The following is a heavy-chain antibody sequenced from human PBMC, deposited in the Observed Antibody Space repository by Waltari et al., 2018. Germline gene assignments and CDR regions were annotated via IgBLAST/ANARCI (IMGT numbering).Heavy chain of an antibody. J-gene: IGHJ4*02. CDR3: AREGSSWYVDY. D-gene: IGHD6-13*01. CDR1: GGYISSSSYY. CDR2: IYYSGST. Sequence: QLQLQESGPGLVKPSETLSLTCTVSGGYISSSSYYWGWIRQPPGKGLEWIGSIYYSGSTYYNPSLKSRVTISVDTSKNQFSLKLSSVTAADTAVYYCAREGSSWYVDYWGQGTLVTVSS. V-gene: IGHV4-39*07.